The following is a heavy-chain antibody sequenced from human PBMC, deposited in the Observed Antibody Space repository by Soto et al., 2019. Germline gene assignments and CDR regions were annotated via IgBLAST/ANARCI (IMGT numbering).Heavy chain of an antibody. D-gene: IGHD3-9*01. V-gene: IGHV4-31*03. CDR1: GDSISGSGHF. Sequence: QVLLQESGPGLVKPSQTLSLTRTVSGDSISGSGHFWTWVRQHPGKGLEWIGYIYDSDNTYYNPSLKSRASISLDTSQNQFSLRLTSLTSADTAVYYCVRDRSHVLTRYFDSWGQGTLVIVSS. J-gene: IGHJ4*02. CDR2: IYDSDNT. CDR3: VRDRSHVLTRYFDS.